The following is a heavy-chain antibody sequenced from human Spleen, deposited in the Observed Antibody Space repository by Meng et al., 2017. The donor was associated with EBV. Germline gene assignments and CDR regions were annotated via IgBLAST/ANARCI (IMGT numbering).Heavy chain of an antibody. J-gene: IGHJ4*02. V-gene: IGHV4-30-4*01. CDR3: ARDVGRDYFDP. CDR2: ISNIGRT. Sequence: QVRLQASGPGLVEPSQTLSLTCTVSGGSFSTGGYYWSWIRQPPGKGLEWIGYISNIGRTYYNPSLKSRVTISVDTSKKQFSLKLSSVTAADTAVYYCARDVGRDYFDPWGRGTLVTVSS. CDR1: GGSFSTGGYY.